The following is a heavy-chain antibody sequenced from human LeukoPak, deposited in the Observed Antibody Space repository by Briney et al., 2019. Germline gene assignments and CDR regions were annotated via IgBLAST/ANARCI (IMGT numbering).Heavy chain of an antibody. Sequence: GGSLRLSCAASGFTFSTYSMVWVRQAPGKGLEWVSAISSSSSHIYYADSVKGRFTSSRDNAKGSLYLKMNSLRAEDTAVYYCARGEGRSGWLGVDVWGQGTTVTVSS. J-gene: IGHJ6*02. CDR2: ISSSSSHI. D-gene: IGHD6-19*01. CDR3: ARGEGRSGWLGVDV. CDR1: GFTFSTYS. V-gene: IGHV3-21*01.